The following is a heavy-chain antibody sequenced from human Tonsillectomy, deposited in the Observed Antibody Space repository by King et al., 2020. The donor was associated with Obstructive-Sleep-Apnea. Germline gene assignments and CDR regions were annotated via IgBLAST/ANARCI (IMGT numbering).Heavy chain of an antibody. V-gene: IGHV1-46*01. J-gene: IGHJ6*02. CDR2: INCGSGST. D-gene: IGHD5/OR15-5a*01. CDR3: ARGGASTSRGVYHYTGMDV. Sequence: QLVQSGAEVKKPGASVKVSCKASGYTFSTHYIHWVRQAPGQGLEWMGIINCGSGSTDYAQKFQGRVMMTTDTSASTVYMELNSLRYEDTAVYYCARGGASTSRGVYHYTGMDVWGQGTTVTVSS. CDR1: GYTFSTHY.